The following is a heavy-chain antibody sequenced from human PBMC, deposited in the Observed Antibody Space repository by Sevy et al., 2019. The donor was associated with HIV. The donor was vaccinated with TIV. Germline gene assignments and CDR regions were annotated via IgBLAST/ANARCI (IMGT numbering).Heavy chain of an antibody. D-gene: IGHD6-13*01. CDR3: ARESIGAVGDFDY. J-gene: IGHJ4*02. Sequence: LSLTCTVSGGSISNYFWSWIRQPPGKGLEWIGYIYYSGSTNYNPSLKSRVTISVDTSKNQFSLKLGSVTAADTAVYYCARESIGAVGDFDYWGQGTLVTVSS. CDR2: IYYSGST. V-gene: IGHV4-59*01. CDR1: GGSISNYF.